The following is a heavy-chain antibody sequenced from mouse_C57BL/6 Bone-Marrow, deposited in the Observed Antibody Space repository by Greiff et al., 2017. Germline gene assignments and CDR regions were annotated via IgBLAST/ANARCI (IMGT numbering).Heavy chain of an antibody. CDR3: ATYGSRWYFDV. D-gene: IGHD1-1*01. CDR1: GYSITSGYY. J-gene: IGHJ1*03. V-gene: IGHV3-6*01. CDR2: ISYDGSN. Sequence: EVHLVESGPGLVKPSQSLSLTCSVTGYSITSGYYWNWIRQFPGNKLEWMGYISYDGSNNYNPSLKNRISITRDTSKNQFFLKLNSVTTEDTATYYCATYGSRWYFDVWGTGTTVTVSS.